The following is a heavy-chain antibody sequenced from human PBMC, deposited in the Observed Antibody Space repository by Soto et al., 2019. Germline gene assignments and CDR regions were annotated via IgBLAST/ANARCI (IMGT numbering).Heavy chain of an antibody. CDR1: GFTFSSYA. V-gene: IGHV3-23*01. CDR3: AKSRSTVSGYDDFWSGYPPDY. J-gene: IGHJ4*02. Sequence: GGSLRLSCAASGFTFSSYAMSWVRQAPGKGLEWVSAISGSGGSTYYADSVKGRFTISRDNSKNTLYLQMNSLRAEDTAVYYCAKSRSTVSGYDDFWSGYPPDYWGQGTLVTVSS. D-gene: IGHD3-3*01. CDR2: ISGSGGST.